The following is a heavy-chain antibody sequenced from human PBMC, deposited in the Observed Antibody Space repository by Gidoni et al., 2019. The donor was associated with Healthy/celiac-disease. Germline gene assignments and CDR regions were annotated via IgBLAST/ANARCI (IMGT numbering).Heavy chain of an antibody. V-gene: IGHV1-69*04. CDR3: ASRIAARSYYYYYGMDV. CDR1: GGTFSSYA. Sequence: QVQLVQSGAEVKEPGSSVKVSCKASGGTFSSYAISWVRQAPGQGLEWMGRIIPILGIANDAQKFQGRVTITADKSTSTAYMELSSLRSEDTAVYYCASRIAARSYYYYYGMDVWGQGTTVTVSS. D-gene: IGHD6-6*01. J-gene: IGHJ6*02. CDR2: IIPILGIA.